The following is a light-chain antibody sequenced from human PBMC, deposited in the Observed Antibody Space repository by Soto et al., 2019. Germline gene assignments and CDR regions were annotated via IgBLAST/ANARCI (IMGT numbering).Light chain of an antibody. CDR2: DAS. CDR3: QQCYNWPPLT. J-gene: IGKJ4*01. CDR1: QSVSSY. Sequence: EIVLTQSPATLSLSPGERATLSCRASQSVSSYLAWYQQKPGQAPRLLIYDASNRATGIPARFSGSGSGTDFTLTISSLEPEDSAVYYCQQCYNWPPLTFGGGTKVDIK. V-gene: IGKV3-11*01.